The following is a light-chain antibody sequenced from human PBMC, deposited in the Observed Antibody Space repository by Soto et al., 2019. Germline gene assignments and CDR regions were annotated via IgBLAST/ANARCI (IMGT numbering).Light chain of an antibody. CDR1: QGISNW. CDR2: DAS. J-gene: IGKJ1*01. Sequence: DIQMTQSPSTLSASVGDRVTITCRASQGISNWLAWYQQKPGKAPKLLIYDASTLESGVPSRFSGSGSGTEFTLTISSLLPDEFATYYCQQFRGTFGQGTKVEIE. V-gene: IGKV1-5*01. CDR3: QQFRGT.